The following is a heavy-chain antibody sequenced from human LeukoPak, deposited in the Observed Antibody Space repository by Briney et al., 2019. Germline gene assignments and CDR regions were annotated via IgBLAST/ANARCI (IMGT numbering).Heavy chain of an antibody. V-gene: IGHV1-69*13. J-gene: IGHJ6*02. D-gene: IGHD6-6*01. CDR3: ARAAMGGDSSSGSDYYYYGMDV. CDR1: GYTFTSYA. CDR2: IIPIFGTA. Sequence: SVKVSCKASGYTFTSYAMNWVRQAPGQGLEWMGGIIPIFGTANYAQKFQGRVTITADESTSTAYMELSSLRSEDTAVYYCARAAMGGDSSSGSDYYYYGMDVWGQGTTVTVSS.